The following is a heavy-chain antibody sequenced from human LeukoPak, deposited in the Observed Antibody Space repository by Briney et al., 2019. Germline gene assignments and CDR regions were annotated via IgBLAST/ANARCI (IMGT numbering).Heavy chain of an antibody. D-gene: IGHD2-2*02. CDR3: ARVYGFDP. V-gene: IGHV4/OR15-8*02. CDR1: GXSISGTNW. Sequence: SETLSLTCGVSGXSISGTNWWSWGRQPPGQGLEWIGEISLAGQTNFNPSLNGRVTMSLDKSSNKLYLHLTSVTAADTAVYYCARVYGFDPWGQGTLVTVSS. J-gene: IGHJ5*02. CDR2: ISLAGQT.